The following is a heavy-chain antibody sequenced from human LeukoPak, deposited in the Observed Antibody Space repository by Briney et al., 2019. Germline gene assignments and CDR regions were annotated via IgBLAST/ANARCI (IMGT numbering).Heavy chain of an antibody. D-gene: IGHD5-24*01. CDR1: GCIFSSSA. V-gene: IGHV3-23*01. CDR3: AKRHGNGYSYVDY. J-gene: IGHJ4*02. Sequence: GGSLRLSCAASGCIFSSSALSWVRQAPGKGLEWVSAISTTAVGTYYADSVKGRFTISRDNSRNTVYLQMNSLRAEDTALYYCAKRHGNGYSYVDYWGQGTLVTVSS. CDR2: ISTTAVGT.